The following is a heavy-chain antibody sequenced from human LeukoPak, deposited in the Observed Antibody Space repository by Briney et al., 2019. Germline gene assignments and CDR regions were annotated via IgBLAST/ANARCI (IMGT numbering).Heavy chain of an antibody. CDR2: IDPESGDT. D-gene: IGHD6-19*01. V-gene: IGHV1-2*02. Sequence: RASVTVSCKASGYIFTGYYMHWLRQAPGQGLEWMGWIDPESGDTYYAQKFQGRVSMTRDTYVKTAYMHLSSLKSDDTAVYYCVREDYSSGHYRGGWFDPWGQGTQVTVSS. CDR3: VREDYSSGHYRGGWFDP. J-gene: IGHJ5*02. CDR1: GYIFTGYY.